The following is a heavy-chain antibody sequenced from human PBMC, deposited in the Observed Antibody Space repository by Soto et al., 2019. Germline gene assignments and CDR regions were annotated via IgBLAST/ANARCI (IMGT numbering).Heavy chain of an antibody. D-gene: IGHD6-19*01. J-gene: IGHJ6*02. Sequence: VSLRLSCAASGFTFSSYDMQWVRQATGKGLEWVSAIGTAGDPYYPGSVKGRFTISRENAKNSLYLQMNSLRAGDTAVYYCARSIAVAGIALISPMDVWGQGTTVTSSS. CDR1: GFTFSSYD. CDR2: IGTAGDP. V-gene: IGHV3-13*05. CDR3: ARSIAVAGIALISPMDV.